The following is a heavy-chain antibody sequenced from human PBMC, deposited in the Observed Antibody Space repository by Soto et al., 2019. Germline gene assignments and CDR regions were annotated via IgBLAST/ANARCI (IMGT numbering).Heavy chain of an antibody. J-gene: IGHJ6*02. CDR2: INADYGNT. D-gene: IGHD5-18*01. CDR3: ARCIQGDYYYGMDV. V-gene: IGHV1-18*01. Sequence: QAQLVQSGAEVKKPGASVKVSCKASGYTFYSHSISWVRQAPGQGLEWMGRINADYGNTQYAQKFRGRVTMTTDTSTTTWYMELTNLRSDDTAVYYCARCIQGDYYYGMDVWGQGTTVTVSS. CDR1: GYTFYSHS.